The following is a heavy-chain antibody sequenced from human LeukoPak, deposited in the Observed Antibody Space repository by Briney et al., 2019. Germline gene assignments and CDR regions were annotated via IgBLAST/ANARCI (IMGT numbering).Heavy chain of an antibody. CDR3: ARAPTRITMIIGY. CDR2: INPNSGTT. V-gene: IGHV1-2*02. CDR1: GYTFTGYY. J-gene: IGHJ4*02. D-gene: IGHD3-22*01. Sequence: ASVKVSCMGSGYTFTGYYMNWVRQARGQGLEWVGLINPNSGTTNYSQKFQGRVTMTRDKSISTAYMELSRLRSDDTAVYYCARAPTRITMIIGYWGQGTLVTVSS.